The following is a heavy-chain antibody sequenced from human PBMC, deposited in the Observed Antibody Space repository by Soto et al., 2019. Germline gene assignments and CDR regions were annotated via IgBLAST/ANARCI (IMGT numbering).Heavy chain of an antibody. CDR1: GFSLSTSGVG. CDR2: IYWDDDK. J-gene: IGHJ4*02. Sequence: QITLKESGPTLVKPTQTLTLTCTFSGFSLSTSGVGVGWIRQPPGKALEWLALIYWDDDKRYSPSLKSRLTITKDTSKNQVVLTMTNMDTVDTASYYCAHRRRYYDSSGYYYLDYWGQGTLVTVSS. CDR3: AHRRRYYDSSGYYYLDY. V-gene: IGHV2-5*02. D-gene: IGHD3-22*01.